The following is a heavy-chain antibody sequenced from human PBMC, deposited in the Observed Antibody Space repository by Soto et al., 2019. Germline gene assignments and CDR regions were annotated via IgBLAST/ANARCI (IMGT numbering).Heavy chain of an antibody. J-gene: IGHJ4*02. CDR2: IYHSGST. CDR3: ARVSVVVAATISVVYFDY. CDR1: GGSISSSNW. D-gene: IGHD2-15*01. V-gene: IGHV4-4*02. Sequence: QVQLQESGPGLVKPSGTLSLTCAVSGGSISSSNWWSWVRQPPGKGLEWIGEIYHSGSTNYNPSPKSRVTISVDKSKNQFSLKLSSVTGADTAVYYCARVSVVVAATISVVYFDYWGQGTLVTVSS.